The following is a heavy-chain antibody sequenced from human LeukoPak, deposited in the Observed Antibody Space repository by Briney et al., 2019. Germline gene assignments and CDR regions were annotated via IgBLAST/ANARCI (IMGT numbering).Heavy chain of an antibody. J-gene: IGHJ6*02. CDR1: GFTFSSYA. Sequence: GGSLRLSCAASGFTFSSYAMSWVRQAPGKGLEWVSAISGSGGSTYYADSEKGRFTISRDNSKNTLYLQMNSLRAEDTAVYYCARLRFLEWSIYYYYGMDVWGQGTTVTVSS. CDR2: ISGSGGST. V-gene: IGHV3-23*01. CDR3: ARLRFLEWSIYYYYGMDV. D-gene: IGHD3-3*01.